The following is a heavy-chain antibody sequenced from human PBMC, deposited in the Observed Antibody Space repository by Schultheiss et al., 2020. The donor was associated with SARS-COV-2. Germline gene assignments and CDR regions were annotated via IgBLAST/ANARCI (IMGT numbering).Heavy chain of an antibody. CDR2: MYHSGAT. V-gene: IGHV4-38-2*02. CDR3: ARGITYGSSQWLDP. CDR1: GYSLSGGYI. J-gene: IGHJ5*02. D-gene: IGHD3-10*01. Sequence: SETLSLTCSVSGYSLSGGYICGWIRQAPGKGLEWIATMYHSGATFYNPSLKSRVTISVDTSKNQFSLKLSSVTAADTAVYYCARGITYGSSQWLDPWGQGTLVTVSS.